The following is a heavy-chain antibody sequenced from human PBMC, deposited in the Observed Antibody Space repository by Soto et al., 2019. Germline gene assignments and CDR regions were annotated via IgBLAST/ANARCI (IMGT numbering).Heavy chain of an antibody. CDR2: IYYSGST. Sequence: SETLSLTCTVSGGSISSYYWSWIRQPPGKGLEWIGYIYYSGSTNYNPSLKSRVTISVDTSKNQFSLKLSSVTAADTAVYYCARGPYYDILTGYSAYYYYYMDVWGKGTTVTVSS. V-gene: IGHV4-59*08. CDR1: GGSISSYY. D-gene: IGHD3-9*01. CDR3: ARGPYYDILTGYSAYYYYYMDV. J-gene: IGHJ6*03.